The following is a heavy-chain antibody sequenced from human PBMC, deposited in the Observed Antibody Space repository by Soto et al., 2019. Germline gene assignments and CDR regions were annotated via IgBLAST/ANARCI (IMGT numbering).Heavy chain of an antibody. CDR2: ISYDVSNK. J-gene: IGHJ4*02. CDR1: GFTFSIYG. CDR3: KKSRAAPGRPDY. V-gene: IGHV3-30*18. Sequence: QVQLVESGGGVVQPGRSLRLSCTASGFTFSIYGMHWVRQAPGKGLEWVAVISYDVSNKYYADSVKGRFTISRDKSKNTPYLHRNSLSTGDTAVYYCKKSRAAPGRPDYWSQGTLVSGPS. D-gene: IGHD6-13*01.